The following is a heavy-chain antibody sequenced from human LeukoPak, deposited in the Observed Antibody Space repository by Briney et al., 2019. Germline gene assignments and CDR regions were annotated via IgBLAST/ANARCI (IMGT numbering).Heavy chain of an antibody. D-gene: IGHD4-11*01. CDR1: GFTFSSYS. Sequence: GGSLRLSCAASGFTFSSYSMNWVRQAPGKGLEWVSSISSSSSCIYYADSVKGRFTISRDNAKNSLYLQMNSLRAEDTAVYYCARGGAYSNYFDYWGQGTLVTVSS. J-gene: IGHJ4*02. V-gene: IGHV3-21*01. CDR2: ISSSSSCI. CDR3: ARGGAYSNYFDY.